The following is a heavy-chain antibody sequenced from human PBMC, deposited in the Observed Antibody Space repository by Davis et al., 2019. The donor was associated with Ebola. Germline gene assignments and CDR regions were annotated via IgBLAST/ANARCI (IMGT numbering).Heavy chain of an antibody. V-gene: IGHV1-18*01. CDR1: GYTFTSYG. J-gene: IGHJ5*02. CDR3: ARVEEDYDFWSGYPNPNWFDP. CDR2: ISAYNGNT. D-gene: IGHD3-3*01. Sequence: AASVKVSCKASGYTFTSYGISWVRQAPGQGLEWMGWISAYNGNTNYAQKLQGRVTMTTDTSTSTAYMALRSLRSDDTAVYYCARVEEDYDFWSGYPNPNWFDPWGQGTLVTVSS.